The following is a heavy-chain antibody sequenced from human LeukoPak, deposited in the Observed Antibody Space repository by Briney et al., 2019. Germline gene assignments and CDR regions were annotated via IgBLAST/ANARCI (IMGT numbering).Heavy chain of an antibody. D-gene: IGHD5-18*01. CDR3: ARDRAWIQLMPDY. J-gene: IGHJ4*02. CDR1: GFTFSTFG. Sequence: GGSLRLSCEASGFTFSTFGMNWVRQAPGKGLELVSSISSTSKYIHYADSVKGRFTISRDNAKNSLYLQMNSLRDDDTAVYFCARDRAWIQLMPDYWGQGTLVAVSS. V-gene: IGHV3-21*01. CDR2: ISSTSKYI.